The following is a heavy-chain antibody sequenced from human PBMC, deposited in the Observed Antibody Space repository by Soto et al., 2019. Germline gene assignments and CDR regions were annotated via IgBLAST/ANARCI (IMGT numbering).Heavy chain of an antibody. V-gene: IGHV3-23*01. D-gene: IGHD3-16*01. CDR3: MRGISAPDY. J-gene: IGHJ4*02. CDR1: GFIFSSYA. CDR2: MRANGGSA. Sequence: GGSLRISCAASGFIFSSYAMSWVRQAPGKGLEWVSAMRANGGSAYYADSVKGRFTISRDNSKNTLYLQMNSLRVEDTAVYYCMRGISAPDYWGEGALVTVPQ.